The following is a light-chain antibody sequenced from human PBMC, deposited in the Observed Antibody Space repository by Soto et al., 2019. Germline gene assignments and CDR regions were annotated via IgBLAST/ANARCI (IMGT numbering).Light chain of an antibody. J-gene: IGKJ2*01. Sequence: EIVMTQSPATLSVSPGGRATLSCRASQSVINNLAWYQQKPGQAPRLLIYDASTRATGVPARFGGSGSGTVFTLNISSLQSEDSATYYCQQYNDWPGGTCGRGTKLDIK. CDR2: DAS. V-gene: IGKV3-15*01. CDR3: QQYNDWPGGT. CDR1: QSVINN.